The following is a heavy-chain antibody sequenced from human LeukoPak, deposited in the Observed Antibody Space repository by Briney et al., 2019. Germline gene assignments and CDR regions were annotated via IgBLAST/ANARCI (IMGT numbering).Heavy chain of an antibody. D-gene: IGHD3-10*01. CDR1: GFTVSSYD. CDR3: AKYTSGTSYRGLDQ. J-gene: IGHJ4*01. CDR2: IIGSAANT. Sequence: GGCLRLSCAASGFTVSSYDMSCVRQAPGKGLECVSTIIGSAANTYYADSVKGRFTISRDDSKNTVYLQMNSLRAEDTAVYSCAKYTSGTSYRGLDQWGHGTLVTVSS. V-gene: IGHV3-23*01.